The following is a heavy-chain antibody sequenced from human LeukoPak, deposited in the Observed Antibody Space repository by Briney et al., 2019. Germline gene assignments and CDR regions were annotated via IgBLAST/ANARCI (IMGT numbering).Heavy chain of an antibody. CDR2: IASTGPYI. Sequence: GGSLRLSCSASGFNFNIYSMNWLRQAPGKGLEWVSSIASTGPYIYYADSVKGRYTISSDNAKNSLYLQMNSLRAEDTAVYYCARRYCSTTNCYAFDSWGQGTLVTVSS. CDR3: ARRYCSTTNCYAFDS. D-gene: IGHD2-2*01. J-gene: IGHJ4*02. V-gene: IGHV3-21*01. CDR1: GFNFNIYS.